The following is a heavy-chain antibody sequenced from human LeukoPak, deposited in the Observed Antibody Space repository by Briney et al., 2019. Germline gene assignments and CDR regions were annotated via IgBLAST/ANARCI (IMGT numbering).Heavy chain of an antibody. Sequence: GGSLRLSCAASGFTFSSYSMNWVRQAPGKGLEWVSSISSSSSYIYYADSVKGRFTISRDNAKNSLYLRMNSLRAEDTAVYYCARDLGGIAVAGTKMDVWGKGTTVTVSS. D-gene: IGHD6-19*01. V-gene: IGHV3-21*01. CDR1: GFTFSSYS. CDR2: ISSSSSYI. CDR3: ARDLGGIAVAGTKMDV. J-gene: IGHJ6*04.